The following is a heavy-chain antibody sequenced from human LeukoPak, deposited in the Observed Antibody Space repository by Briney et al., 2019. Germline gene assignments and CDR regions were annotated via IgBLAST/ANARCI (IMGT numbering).Heavy chain of an antibody. Sequence: PGGSLRLSCAASGFTFSSYGMHWVRQAPGKGLEWVVFIRYDGGIKYYADSVKGRFTISRDNTKNSLYLQMNSLRAEDTAVYYCARDRALEISRGDAFDIWGQGTMVTVSS. CDR2: IRYDGGIK. D-gene: IGHD5-24*01. V-gene: IGHV3-30*02. CDR3: ARDRALEISRGDAFDI. CDR1: GFTFSSYG. J-gene: IGHJ3*02.